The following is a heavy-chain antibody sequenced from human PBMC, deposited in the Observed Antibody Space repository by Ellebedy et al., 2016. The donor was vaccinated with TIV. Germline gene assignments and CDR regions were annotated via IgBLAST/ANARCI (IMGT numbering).Heavy chain of an antibody. CDR2: IYSCGST. CDR1: GFTVSSNY. Sequence: GESLKISXAASGFTVSSNYMSWVRQAPGKGLEWVSVIYSCGSTYYADSVKGRFTISRDNSKNTLYLQMNSLRAEDTAVYYCAKDLFRYCSSTSCQALDYWGQGTLVTVSS. J-gene: IGHJ4*02. CDR3: AKDLFRYCSSTSCQALDY. D-gene: IGHD2-2*01. V-gene: IGHV3-66*03.